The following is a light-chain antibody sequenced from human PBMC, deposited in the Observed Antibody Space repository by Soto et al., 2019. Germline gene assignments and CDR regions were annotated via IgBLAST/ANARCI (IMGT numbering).Light chain of an antibody. J-gene: IGKJ4*01. CDR1: QSVSNY. CDR3: QQRSNWPPLT. V-gene: IGKV3-11*01. CDR2: DAS. Sequence: EIVLTQSPATLSLSPGERATPSCRASQSVSNYLVWYQQKPGQAPRLLIYDASNRATGIPARFSGSGSGTDFTLTISSLEPEDFAVYYCQQRSNWPPLTFGGGTKVEIK.